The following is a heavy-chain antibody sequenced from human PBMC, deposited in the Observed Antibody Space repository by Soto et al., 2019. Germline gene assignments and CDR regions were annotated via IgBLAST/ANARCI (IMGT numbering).Heavy chain of an antibody. CDR3: AREGGLYCSGGSCPPL. D-gene: IGHD2-15*01. V-gene: IGHV3-48*03. J-gene: IGHJ4*02. Sequence: EVQLVESGGGLVQPGGSLRLSCAASGFTFSSYEMNWVRQAPGKGLEWVSYISSSGSTIYYADSAKGRFTISRDNAKNSLYLQMNSLRAEDTAVYYCAREGGLYCSGGSCPPLWGQGTLVTVSS. CDR2: ISSSGSTI. CDR1: GFTFSSYE.